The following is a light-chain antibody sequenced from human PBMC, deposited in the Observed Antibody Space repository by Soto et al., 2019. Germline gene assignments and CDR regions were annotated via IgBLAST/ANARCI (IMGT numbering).Light chain of an antibody. CDR1: ENVRTF. CDR2: GAS. CDR3: QQHSHWPPWT. V-gene: IGKV3-11*01. J-gene: IGKJ1*01. Sequence: EVVLTQSPATLSLSPGERATISCRASENVRTFVDWYQQKPGQAPRLLIYGASNRATGIPARFSGSGSGTDFTLPISNLEPEDFAVYYCQQHSHWPPWTFGQGTRVEIQ.